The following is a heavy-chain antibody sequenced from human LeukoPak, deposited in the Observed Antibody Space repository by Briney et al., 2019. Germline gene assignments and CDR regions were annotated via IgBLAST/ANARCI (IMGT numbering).Heavy chain of an antibody. CDR3: AKIKDRMVPDRPIDF. J-gene: IGHJ4*02. D-gene: IGHD3-10*01. CDR1: GFTFSSYA. Sequence: GGSLRLSCAASGFTFSSYAMSWVRQAPGKGLEWVSAISGSGGSTYYADSVKGRFTISRDNSKNTLYLQMNSLKIEDTAIYYCAKIKDRMVPDRPIDFWGQGTLVTVSS. V-gene: IGHV3-23*01. CDR2: ISGSGGST.